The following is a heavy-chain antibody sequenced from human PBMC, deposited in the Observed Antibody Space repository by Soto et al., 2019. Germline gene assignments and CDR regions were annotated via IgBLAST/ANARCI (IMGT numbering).Heavy chain of an antibody. J-gene: IGHJ4*02. CDR2: ISYDGSNK. V-gene: IGHV3-30*03. Sequence: QVQLVESGGGVVQPGRSLRLSCAASGFTFNSHGMHWVRQAPGKGLEWMAVISYDGSNKYYADSVKGRFTISRDNSKNTLYLQMNSLRAEDTAVYYCARSPYSVSYLAYFDYWGQGTLVTVSS. D-gene: IGHD1-26*01. CDR3: ARSPYSVSYLAYFDY. CDR1: GFTFNSHG.